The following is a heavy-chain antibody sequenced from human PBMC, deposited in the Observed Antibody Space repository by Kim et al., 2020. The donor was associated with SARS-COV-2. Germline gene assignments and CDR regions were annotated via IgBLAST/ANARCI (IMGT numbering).Heavy chain of an antibody. CDR1: GFTFSNYA. Sequence: GGSLRLSCAASGFTFSNYAMHWVRQAPGKGLEWATVISYDGNKKYYADSVKGRFTISRDNSKNTLYLQMNSLRAEDTAVYYCARDYGDPSSQDFYVMDVWGQGTTVTVSS. D-gene: IGHD4-17*01. V-gene: IGHV3-30-3*01. J-gene: IGHJ6*02. CDR3: ARDYGDPSSQDFYVMDV. CDR2: ISYDGNKK.